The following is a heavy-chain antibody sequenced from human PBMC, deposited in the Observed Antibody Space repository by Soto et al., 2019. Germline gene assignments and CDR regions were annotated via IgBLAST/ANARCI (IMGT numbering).Heavy chain of an antibody. D-gene: IGHD2-2*01. Sequence: SETLSLTCGVYGGSLSGYHWSWIRQPPGKGLEWIGYINHSGSTNYNPSLKSRVTISVDTSKSQFSLKLSSVTAADTAVYYCARHVPYCSDTSHCAYGMDVWGQGTTVTVSS. CDR3: ARHVPYCSDTSHCAYGMDV. J-gene: IGHJ6*02. CDR2: INHSGST. V-gene: IGHV4-34*01. CDR1: GGSLSGYH.